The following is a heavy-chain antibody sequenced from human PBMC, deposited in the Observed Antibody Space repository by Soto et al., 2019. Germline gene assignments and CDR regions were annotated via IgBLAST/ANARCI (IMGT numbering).Heavy chain of an antibody. Sequence: GESLKISCKGSGYSFTSYWIAWVRQMPGKGLEWMGIIYPGDSDTRYSPSFQAQVTISADKSISTAFLQWSSLKASDSAMYYCAIGGSISNYYYYGMDVWGQGTTVPSP. D-gene: IGHD2-2*01. CDR2: IYPGDSDT. V-gene: IGHV5-51*01. CDR3: AIGGSISNYYYYGMDV. CDR1: GYSFTSYW. J-gene: IGHJ6*02.